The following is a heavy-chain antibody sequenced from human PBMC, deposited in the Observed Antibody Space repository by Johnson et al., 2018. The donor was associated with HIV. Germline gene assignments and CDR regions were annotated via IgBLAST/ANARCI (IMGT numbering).Heavy chain of an antibody. CDR3: AREEGNYILTRGDAFDI. J-gene: IGHJ3*02. D-gene: IGHD3-9*01. V-gene: IGHV3-11*04. Sequence: QMLLVESGGGLVQAGGSLRLSCAASGFTFSDYYMSWIRQAPGKGLEWVSYISSSGRTLDYADSVKGRFTIARDNAKNSLYLQMNSLRAEDTAVYYCAREEGNYILTRGDAFDIWGQGTMVTVSS. CDR1: GFTFSDYY. CDR2: ISSSGRTL.